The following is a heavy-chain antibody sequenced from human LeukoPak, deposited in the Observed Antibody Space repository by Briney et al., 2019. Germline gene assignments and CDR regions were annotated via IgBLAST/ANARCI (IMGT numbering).Heavy chain of an antibody. CDR1: GYFISSDYY. CDR2: FYHGGSI. CDR3: ARGRYQFHYDSGSYYFHY. J-gene: IGHJ4*02. D-gene: IGHD3-10*01. V-gene: IGHV4-38-2*01. Sequence: PAETLSLTCGVSGYFISSDYYWGWIRQPPGKGLEWIGSFYHGGSIYYNPSLKSRVSISVDTSKNQFSLKLTSVTATDTAVYYCARGRYQFHYDSGSYYFHYWGQGTQLTLSS.